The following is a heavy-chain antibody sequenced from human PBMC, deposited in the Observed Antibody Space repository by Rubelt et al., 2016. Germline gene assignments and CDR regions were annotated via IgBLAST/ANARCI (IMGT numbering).Heavy chain of an antibody. D-gene: IGHD1-1*01. CDR2: IDHREII. Sequence: QVQLQQWGAGLLKPSETLSLTCAVYGGSFSGYYWSWIRQPPGKGLEWIAEIDHREIINYNPSLKSRLTISIDTSKNQFSLGLSSVSAADTAVYYGARRLADWTESLGDACDLGSHGAMVTVFS. CDR3: ARRLADWTESLGDACDL. CDR1: GGSFSGYY. J-gene: IGHJ3*01. V-gene: IGHV4-34*01.